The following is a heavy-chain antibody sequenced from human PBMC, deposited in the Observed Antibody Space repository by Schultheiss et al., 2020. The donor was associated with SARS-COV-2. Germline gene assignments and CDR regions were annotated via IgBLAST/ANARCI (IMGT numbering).Heavy chain of an antibody. J-gene: IGHJ5*02. CDR3: ARAFDYSSSWFDP. Sequence: SETLSLTCTVSGGSFSNYYWSWIRQPPGKGLEWIGYIFHNGNTNYNPSLKSRVTILVDTSKNQFSQKLSSVTAADTAVYYCARAFDYSSSWFDPWGQGTLVTVSS. D-gene: IGHD6-13*01. CDR2: IFHNGNT. CDR1: GGSFSNYY. V-gene: IGHV4-59*01.